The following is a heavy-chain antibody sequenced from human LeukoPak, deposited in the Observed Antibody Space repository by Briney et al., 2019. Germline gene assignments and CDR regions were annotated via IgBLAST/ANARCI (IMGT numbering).Heavy chain of an antibody. CDR1: GFAFSDYY. Sequence: GGSLRLSCAASGFAFSDYYMSWIRQAPGKGLEWVSYISSSGSTIYYADSVKGRFTISRDNAKNSLYLQMNSLRAEDTAVYYCARDGGYCSGGSCLYYYYGMDVWGQGTTVTVSS. CDR2: ISSSGSTI. D-gene: IGHD2-15*01. J-gene: IGHJ6*02. CDR3: ARDGGYCSGGSCLYYYYGMDV. V-gene: IGHV3-11*01.